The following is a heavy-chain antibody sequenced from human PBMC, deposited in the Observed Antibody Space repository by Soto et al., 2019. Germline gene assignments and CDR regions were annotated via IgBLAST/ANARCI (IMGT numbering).Heavy chain of an antibody. J-gene: IGHJ4*02. CDR1: GGTFSSYA. Sequence: ASVKFPCKASGGTFSSYAISWVRQAPGQGLEWMGGIIPIFGTANYAQKFQGRVTITADESTSTAYMERSSLRSEDTAVYYCASSAGFYYFDYWGQGTLVTVSS. CDR3: ASSAGFYYFDY. D-gene: IGHD6-19*01. CDR2: IIPIFGTA. V-gene: IGHV1-69*13.